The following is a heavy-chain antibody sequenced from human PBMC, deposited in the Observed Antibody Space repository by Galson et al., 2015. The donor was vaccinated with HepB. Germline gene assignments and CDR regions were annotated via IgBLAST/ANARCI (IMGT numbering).Heavy chain of an antibody. J-gene: IGHJ3*02. D-gene: IGHD1-1*01. CDR1: GGSISSGDYY. CDR2: IFHSGSA. CDR3: ARGWNESLDAFEI. V-gene: IGHV4-30-4*01. Sequence: TLSLTCTVSGGSISSGDYYWSWIRQPPGKGLEWIGFIFHSGSAYYNPSLKSRVTISIETSMNQFSLKLNSVTAADTAVYYCARGWNESLDAFEIWGQGTMVTVSS.